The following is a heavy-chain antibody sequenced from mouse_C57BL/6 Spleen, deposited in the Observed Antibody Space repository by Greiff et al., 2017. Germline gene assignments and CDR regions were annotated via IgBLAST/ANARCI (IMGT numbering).Heavy chain of an antibody. CDR2: ISSGGSYT. Sequence: EVQRVESGGDLVKPGGSLKLSCAASGFTFSSYGMSWVRQTPDKRLEWVATISSGGSYTYYPDSVKGRFTISRDNAKNTLYLQMSSLKSEDTAMYYCARLKAYYSIHWYFDVWGTGTTVTVSS. D-gene: IGHD2-5*01. V-gene: IGHV5-6*01. CDR1: GFTFSSYG. CDR3: ARLKAYYSIHWYFDV. J-gene: IGHJ1*03.